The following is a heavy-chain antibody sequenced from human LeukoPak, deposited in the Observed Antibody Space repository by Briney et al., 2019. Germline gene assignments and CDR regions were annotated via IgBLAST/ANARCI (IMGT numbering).Heavy chain of an antibody. CDR2: ISSSGNSK. V-gene: IGHV3-48*01. Sequence: GGSLRLSCAASGFTFSSYSMNWVRQAPGKGLEWVSYISSSGNSKFYADSVKGRFTISRDNVKNSLFLQLNSLRADDTAVYYCARSPRWGEIDYWGQGTLVTVSS. D-gene: IGHD3-10*01. J-gene: IGHJ4*02. CDR3: ARSPRWGEIDY. CDR1: GFTFSSYS.